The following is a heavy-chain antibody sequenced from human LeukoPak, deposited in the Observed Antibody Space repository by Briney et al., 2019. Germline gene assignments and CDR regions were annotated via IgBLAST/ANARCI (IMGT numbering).Heavy chain of an antibody. CDR2: IKQDGSEI. D-gene: IGHD2-15*01. CDR3: ARLYCSGGTCYSAFDY. V-gene: IGHV3-7*04. J-gene: IGHJ4*02. Sequence: GGSLRLSCAVSGFTFSSYWMAWVRQAPGKGLEWVANIKQDGSEIPYVAPAKGRFPISRDNAKNSLYLQMKSLRAEDTAVYYCARLYCSGGTCYSAFDYWGQGSLVTVSS. CDR1: GFTFSSYW.